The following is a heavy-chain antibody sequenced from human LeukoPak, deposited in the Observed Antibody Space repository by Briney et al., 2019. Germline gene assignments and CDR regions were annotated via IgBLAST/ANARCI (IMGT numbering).Heavy chain of an antibody. Sequence: ASVKVSCKASGYTFTGYYMHWVRQAPGQGLEWMGWINPNSGGTNYAQKFQGRVTMTRDTSISTAYMELSRLRSDDTAAYYCARVSFHGSGSYYPDYWGQGTLVTVSS. D-gene: IGHD3-10*01. CDR2: INPNSGGT. CDR3: ARVSFHGSGSYYPDY. J-gene: IGHJ4*02. CDR1: GYTFTGYY. V-gene: IGHV1-2*02.